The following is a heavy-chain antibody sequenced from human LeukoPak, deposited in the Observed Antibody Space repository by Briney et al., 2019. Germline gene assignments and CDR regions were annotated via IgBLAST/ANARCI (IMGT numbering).Heavy chain of an antibody. CDR3: ARETFVYSSSSDPSCFDY. CDR2: INSASSHI. J-gene: IGHJ4*02. D-gene: IGHD6-6*01. CDR1: TFTIGTSA. Sequence: GGSLRLSCAASTFTIGTSAMNWVRQVPGKGLEWVSSINSASSHIYYAASVKGRFTISRGNAKNSLYLQMNSLRAEDTAVYYCARETFVYSSSSDPSCFDYWGQGTLVTVSS. V-gene: IGHV3-21*01.